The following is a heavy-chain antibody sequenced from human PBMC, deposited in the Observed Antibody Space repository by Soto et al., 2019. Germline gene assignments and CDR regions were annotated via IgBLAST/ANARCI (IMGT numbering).Heavy chain of an antibody. Sequence: PGGSVRLSCAASGFAFSDSEMNWVRQAPGKGLEWVSYISRSGSATNHADSVKGRFTISRDNAKNSVHLQMNSLRDEDTAVYYCASWYYPADYWGQGTLVTVSS. J-gene: IGHJ4*02. D-gene: IGHD3-10*01. CDR1: GFAFSDSE. CDR3: ASWYYPADY. V-gene: IGHV3-48*03. CDR2: ISRSGSAT.